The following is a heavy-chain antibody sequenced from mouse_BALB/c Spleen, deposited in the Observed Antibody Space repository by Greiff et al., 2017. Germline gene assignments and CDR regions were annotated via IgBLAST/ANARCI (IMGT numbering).Heavy chain of an antibody. D-gene: IGHD3-3*01. CDR1: GFTFSSFG. CDR2: ISSGSSTI. CDR3: ARSLLGFDY. Sequence: DVKLVESGGGLVQPGGSRKLSCAASGFTFSSFGMHWVRQAPEKGLEWVAYISSGSSTIYYADTVKGRFTISRDNPKNTLFLQMTSLRSEDTAMYYCARSLLGFDYWGQGTTLTVSS. V-gene: IGHV5-17*02. J-gene: IGHJ2*01.